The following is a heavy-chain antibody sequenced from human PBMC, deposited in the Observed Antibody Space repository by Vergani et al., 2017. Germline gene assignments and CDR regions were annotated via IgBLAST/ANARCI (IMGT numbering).Heavy chain of an antibody. V-gene: IGHV3-23*04. J-gene: IGHJ6*02. CDR2: ISGSGGST. Sequence: EVQLVESGGGLVQPGRSLRLSCAASGFTFSSYAMSWVRQAPGKGLEWVSAISGSGGSTYYADSVKGRFTISRDNAKNSLYLQMNSLRAEDTAVYYCARDRPYYDFWSGYYTGGYYYYGMDVWGQGP. D-gene: IGHD3-3*01. CDR1: GFTFSSYA. CDR3: ARDRPYYDFWSGYYTGGYYYYGMDV.